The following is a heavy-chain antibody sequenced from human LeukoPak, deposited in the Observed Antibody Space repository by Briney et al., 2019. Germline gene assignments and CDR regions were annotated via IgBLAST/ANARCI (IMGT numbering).Heavy chain of an antibody. CDR2: ISDTGKT. V-gene: IGHV4-59*01. CDR1: GVSLSSYY. D-gene: IGHD3-3*01. Sequence: SETLSLTCNVSGVSLSSYYWGWIRQSPGKGLEWLGYISDTGKTAYNPSLKSRGTLSLDMSKNLVSLRLTSVPAADTAVYYCVTGYYEPFDSWGRGTLVIVSS. CDR3: VTGYYEPFDS. J-gene: IGHJ4*02.